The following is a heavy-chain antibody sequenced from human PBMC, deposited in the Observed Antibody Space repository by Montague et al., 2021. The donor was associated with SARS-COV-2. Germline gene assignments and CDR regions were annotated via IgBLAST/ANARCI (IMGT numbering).Heavy chain of an antibody. Sequence: SLRLSCAASGFTFSSHAMHWVRQAPGKGLEWVAVISYDGFNQYYXDSXKGRFTISRDNSKNTLSLQMNSLRTEDTAVYYCARGGGYRDAFDIWGQGTMVTVSS. V-gene: IGHV3-30*04. D-gene: IGHD5-18*01. CDR2: ISYDGFNQ. CDR1: GFTFSSHA. J-gene: IGHJ3*02. CDR3: ARGGGYRDAFDI.